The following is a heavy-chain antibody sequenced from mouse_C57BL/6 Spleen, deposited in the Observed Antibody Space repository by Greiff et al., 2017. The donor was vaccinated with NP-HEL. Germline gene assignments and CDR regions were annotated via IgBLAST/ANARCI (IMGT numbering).Heavy chain of an antibody. Sequence: QVQLQQPGAELVRPGSSVKLSCKASGYTFTSYWMDWVKQRPGQGLEWIGNIYPSDSETHYNQKFKDKATLTVDKSSSTAYMQLSSLTSEDSAVYYWARSGGRGDYWGQGTSVTVSS. J-gene: IGHJ4*01. CDR1: GYTFTSYW. CDR2: IYPSDSET. CDR3: ARSGGRGDY. V-gene: IGHV1-61*01.